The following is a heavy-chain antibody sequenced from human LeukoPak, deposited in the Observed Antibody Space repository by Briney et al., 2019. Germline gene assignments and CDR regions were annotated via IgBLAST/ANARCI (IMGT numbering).Heavy chain of an antibody. J-gene: IGHJ6*03. D-gene: IGHD2/OR15-2a*01. CDR2: ISSSSSTI. V-gene: IGHV3-48*03. Sequence: PGGSLRLSCAASGFTFSSYEMNWVRQAPGKGLEWVSYISSSSSTIYYADSVKGRFTISRDNAKNSLYLQMNSLRAEDTAIYYCARKTLSAGDMDVWGKGTTVTVS. CDR1: GFTFSSYE. CDR3: ARKTLSAGDMDV.